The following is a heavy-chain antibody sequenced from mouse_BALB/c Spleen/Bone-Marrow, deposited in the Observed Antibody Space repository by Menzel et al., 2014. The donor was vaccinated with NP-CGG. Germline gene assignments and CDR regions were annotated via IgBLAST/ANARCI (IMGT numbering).Heavy chain of an antibody. CDR1: GFNIKDTY. CDR3: ARRFDYEDS. CDR2: IDPANGNT. D-gene: IGHD2-4*01. J-gene: IGHJ2*01. V-gene: IGHV14-3*02. Sequence: VQLQQSGAELVKPGASVKLSCTASGFNIKDTYIHWVKQRPEQSLEWIGRIDPANGNTKYDPKFQGKATITADTSSNTAYLQRSGLTSEDTAVYYCARRFDYEDSWGQGTTLTVSS.